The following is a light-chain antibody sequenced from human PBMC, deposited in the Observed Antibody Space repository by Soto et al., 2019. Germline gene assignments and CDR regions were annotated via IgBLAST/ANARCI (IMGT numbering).Light chain of an antibody. J-gene: IGKJ1*01. CDR1: QSLSTRT. CDR3: QQYDVCQGT. Sequence: EIVLTQSPGTLSLSPWARVSLSCRASQSLSTRTLAWYQQKPGQAPRLLIYGASCRVTGIPDRFSGSGSGTDFTLTISSLQSDDFAVYYCQQYDVCQGTFGEGTKVEIK. V-gene: IGKV3-20*01. CDR2: GAS.